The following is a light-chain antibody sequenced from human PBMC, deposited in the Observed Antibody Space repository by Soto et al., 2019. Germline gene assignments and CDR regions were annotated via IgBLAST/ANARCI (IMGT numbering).Light chain of an antibody. CDR2: GAS. V-gene: IGKV3-20*01. CDR1: QSVTYDQ. Sequence: EIVLTQSPYTLSLSPVERATLSVIASQSVTYDQLAWYRQTPGQAPRLLIYGASSRAAGIPDRFSGSGSGTDFTLTISRLEPEDFVVYHCQQYGDLPPTFGQGTKVDIK. CDR3: QQYGDLPPT. J-gene: IGKJ1*01.